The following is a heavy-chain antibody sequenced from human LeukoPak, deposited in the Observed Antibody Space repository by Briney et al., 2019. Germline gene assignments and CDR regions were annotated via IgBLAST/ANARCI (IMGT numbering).Heavy chain of an antibody. CDR2: INHSGST. Sequence: PSETLSLTCAVYGGSFSGYYWSWIRQPPGKGLEWIGEINHSGSTNYNPSLKSRVTISVDTSKNQFSLKLSSVTAADTAVYYCARARRDTAMVTFFDYWGQGTLVTVSS. V-gene: IGHV4-34*01. CDR1: GGSFSGYY. D-gene: IGHD5-18*01. J-gene: IGHJ4*02. CDR3: ARARRDTAMVTFFDY.